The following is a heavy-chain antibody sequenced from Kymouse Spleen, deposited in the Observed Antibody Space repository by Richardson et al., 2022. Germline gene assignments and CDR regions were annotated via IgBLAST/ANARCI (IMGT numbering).Heavy chain of an antibody. D-gene: IGHD1-14*01. Sequence: QVQLVQSGAEVKKPGSSVKVSCKASGGTFSSYAISWVRQAPGQGLEWMGGIIPIFGTANYAQKFQGRVTITTDESTSTAYMELSSLRSEDTAVYYCARDGAGTTDYYYYYGMDVWGQGTTVTVSS. V-gene: IGHV1-69*05. CDR3: ARDGAGTTDYYYYYGMDV. CDR1: GGTFSSYA. CDR2: IIPIFGTA. J-gene: IGHJ6*02.